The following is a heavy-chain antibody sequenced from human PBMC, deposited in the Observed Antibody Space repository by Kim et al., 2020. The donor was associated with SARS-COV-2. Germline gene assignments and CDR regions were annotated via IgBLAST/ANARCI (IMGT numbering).Heavy chain of an antibody. CDR2: IIPILGIA. Sequence: SVKVSCKASGGTFSSYAISWVRQAPGQGLEWMGRIIPILGIANYAQKFQGRVTIIADKSTSTAYMELSSLRSEDTAVYYCARSERDDSSGIDYWGQGTLVTVSS. J-gene: IGHJ4*02. CDR1: GGTFSSYA. CDR3: ARSERDDSSGIDY. V-gene: IGHV1-69*04. D-gene: IGHD3-22*01.